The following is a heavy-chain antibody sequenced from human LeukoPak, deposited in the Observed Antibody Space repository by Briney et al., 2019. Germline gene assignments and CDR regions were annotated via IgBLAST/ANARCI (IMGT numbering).Heavy chain of an antibody. CDR3: AGDGLHCSGGSCYPENWFDP. V-gene: IGHV1-2*02. J-gene: IGHJ5*02. CDR2: INPNSGGT. Sequence: GASVKVSCKASGYTFTGYYMHWVRQAPGQGLEWMGWINPNSGGTNYAQKFQGRVTMTRDTSISTAYMELSRLRSDDTAVYYCAGDGLHCSGGSCYPENWFDPWGQGTLVTVSS. D-gene: IGHD2-15*01. CDR1: GYTFTGYY.